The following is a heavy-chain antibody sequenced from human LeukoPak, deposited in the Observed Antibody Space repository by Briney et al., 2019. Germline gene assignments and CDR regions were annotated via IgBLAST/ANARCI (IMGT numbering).Heavy chain of an antibody. J-gene: IGHJ4*02. CDR1: GYTFTSYD. V-gene: IGHV1-8*01. CDR3: ARGPPNWGYDY. CDR2: MSPNSGDT. Sequence: ASVKVSCKASGYTFTSYDFNWVRQATGQRPEWKGWMSPNSGDTGYAQKFQDRVTMTRNTSISTAYMELSSLRSDDTAVYYCARGPPNWGYDYWGPGTLVTVSS. D-gene: IGHD7-27*01.